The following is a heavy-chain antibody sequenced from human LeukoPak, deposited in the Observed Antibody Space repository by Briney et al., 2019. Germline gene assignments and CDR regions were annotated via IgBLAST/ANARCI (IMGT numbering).Heavy chain of an antibody. CDR1: GGSFSGYY. J-gene: IGHJ4*02. CDR2: INHSGST. V-gene: IGHV4-34*01. Sequence: SETLSLTCAVYGGSFSGYYWSWIRQPPGKGLEWIGEINHSGSTNYNPSLKSRVTISVDTSKNQFSLKLSSVTAGDTAVYYCARGVGPTFWGQGTLVTVSS. D-gene: IGHD3-16*01. CDR3: ARGVGPTF.